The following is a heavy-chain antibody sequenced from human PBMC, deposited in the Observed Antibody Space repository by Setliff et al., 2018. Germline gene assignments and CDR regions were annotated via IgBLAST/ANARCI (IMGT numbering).Heavy chain of an antibody. D-gene: IGHD5-18*01. CDR2: MNPNSGNT. Sequence: ASVKVSCKASGGTFTSYDINWVRQATGQGLEWMGWMNPNSGNTGYAQKFQGRVTMTRDTSTSTVYMELSSLRSEDTAVYYCARGYSYGPIWGDAFDIWGQGTMVTVSS. V-gene: IGHV1-8*01. CDR3: ARGYSYGPIWGDAFDI. CDR1: GGTFTSYD. J-gene: IGHJ3*02.